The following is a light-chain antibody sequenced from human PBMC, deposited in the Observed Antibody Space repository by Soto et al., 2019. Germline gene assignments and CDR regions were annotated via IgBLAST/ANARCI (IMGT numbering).Light chain of an antibody. CDR3: MQGTHWPYT. V-gene: IGKV2D-30*01. CDR1: QSLVYSDGNTY. CDR2: KVS. J-gene: IGKJ2*01. Sequence: DVVMTQSPLSLPVTLGQPASISCRSSQSLVYSDGNTYLSWFQQRPGQSPRRLIYKVSNWDSGVPDRFSCSGSGSDFTLKIGRVEAEDIGVYYCMQGTHWPYTFGQGTKLEIK.